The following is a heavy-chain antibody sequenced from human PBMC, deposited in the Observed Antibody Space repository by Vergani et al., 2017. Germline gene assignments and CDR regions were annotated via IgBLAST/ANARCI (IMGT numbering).Heavy chain of an antibody. CDR2: IIPIFGTA. CDR3: ARVNDFWSXYYSGGYYYYYKDV. CDR1: GGTFSSYA. D-gene: IGHD3-3*01. Sequence: QVQLVQSGAEVKKPGSSVKVSCKASGGTFSSYAISWVRQAPGQGLEWMGGIIPIFGTANYAQMFQGRVTITADESTSTAYMELSSLRSEDTAVYYCARVNDFWSXYYSGGYYYYYKDVWDKGTTVTVSS. V-gene: IGHV1-69*01. J-gene: IGHJ6*03.